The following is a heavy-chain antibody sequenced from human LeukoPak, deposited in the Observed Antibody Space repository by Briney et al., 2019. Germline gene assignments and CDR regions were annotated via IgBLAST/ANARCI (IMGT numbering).Heavy chain of an antibody. D-gene: IGHD2-15*01. V-gene: IGHV3-33*01. Sequence: PGGSLRLSCAASGFIFTNYGMHWLRQAPGKGLEWVAVIWYDGSNKYYTDSVKGRFINSRDNSKNTLYLQMNSLRADDTAVYYCARALELPHHGPWRFDPWGQGTLVTVSS. CDR1: GFIFTNYG. J-gene: IGHJ5*02. CDR3: ARALELPHHGPWRFDP. CDR2: IWYDGSNK.